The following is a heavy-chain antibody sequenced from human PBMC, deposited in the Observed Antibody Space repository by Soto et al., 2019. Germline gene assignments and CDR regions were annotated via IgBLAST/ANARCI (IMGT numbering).Heavy chain of an antibody. V-gene: IGHV3-49*03. D-gene: IGHD3-22*01. Sequence: PGGSLRLSCTASGFTFGDYAMSWFRQAPGKGLEWVGFIRSKAYGGTTEYAASVKGRFTISRDDSKSIAYLQMNSLKTEDTAVYYCSTNYYDRSGYDNWFDPWGQGTLVTVS. J-gene: IGHJ5*02. CDR1: GFTFGDYA. CDR3: STNYYDRSGYDNWFDP. CDR2: IRSKAYGGTT.